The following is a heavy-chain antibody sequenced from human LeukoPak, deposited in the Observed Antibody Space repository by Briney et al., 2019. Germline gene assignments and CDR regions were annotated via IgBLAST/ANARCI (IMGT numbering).Heavy chain of an antibody. CDR1: GYTFTGYY. CDR2: MNPNSGNT. V-gene: IGHV1-8*02. J-gene: IGHJ4*02. Sequence: GASVKVSCKASGYTFTGYYMHWVRQAPGQGLEWMGWMNPNSGNTGYAQKFQGRVTMTRNTSISTAYMELSSLRSEDTAVYYCARLNEGYFDYWGQGTLVTVSS. CDR3: ARLNEGYFDY.